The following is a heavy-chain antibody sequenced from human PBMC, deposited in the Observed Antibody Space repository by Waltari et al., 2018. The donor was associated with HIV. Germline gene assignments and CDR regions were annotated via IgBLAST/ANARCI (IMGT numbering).Heavy chain of an antibody. Sequence: QVQLQESGPGLVKPSQTLSLTCTVSGGSISSGGYYWSWIRQHPGKGLEWIGYIYYSGSTYYNPSLKSRVTISVDTSKNQFSLKLSSVTAADTAVYYCARGGHLAVAGTVDYWGQGTLVTVSS. V-gene: IGHV4-31*03. D-gene: IGHD6-19*01. CDR1: GGSISSGGYY. J-gene: IGHJ4*02. CDR3: ARGGHLAVAGTVDY. CDR2: IYYSGST.